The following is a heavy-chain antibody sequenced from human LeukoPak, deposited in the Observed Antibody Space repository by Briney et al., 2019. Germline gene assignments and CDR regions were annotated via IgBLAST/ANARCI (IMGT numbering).Heavy chain of an antibody. CDR2: IRSIAYGGTT. CDR1: GLTFGDYA. D-gene: IGHD3-9*01. J-gene: IGHJ4*02. Sequence: PGGSLRLSCTVSGLTFGDYAMSWVRQAPEKGLEWVGFIRSIAYGGTTDYAASVKGRFTISRDDSKSIAYLQMNSLKSEDTAVYDCASSLRYFDPYFDYWGQGILVAVSS. V-gene: IGHV3-49*04. CDR3: ASSLRYFDPYFDY.